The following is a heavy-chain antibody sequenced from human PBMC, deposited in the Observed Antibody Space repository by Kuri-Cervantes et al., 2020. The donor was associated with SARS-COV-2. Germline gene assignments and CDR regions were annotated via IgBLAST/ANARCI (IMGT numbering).Heavy chain of an antibody. V-gene: IGHV1-2*04. D-gene: IGHD3-10*01. CDR1: GYTFTGYY. CDR3: ARGWDYGSGSYYPRGDYGMDV. CDR2: INPNSGGT. J-gene: IGHJ6*02. Sequence: ASVKVSCKASGYTFTGYYMHWVRQAPGQGLEWMGWINPNSGGTNYAQKFQGWVTMTRDTSISTAYMELSRLRSDDTAVYYCARGWDYGSGSYYPRGDYGMDVWGQGTTVTVSS.